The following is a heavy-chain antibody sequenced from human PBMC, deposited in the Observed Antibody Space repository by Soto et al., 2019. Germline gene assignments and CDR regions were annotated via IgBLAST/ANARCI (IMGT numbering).Heavy chain of an antibody. V-gene: IGHV3-23*01. D-gene: IGHD3-16*01. CDR2: ISGSSGST. J-gene: IGHJ6*02. CDR3: AKASEPGDHYYYGMDV. CDR1: GFTFSSYA. Sequence: GGSLRLSCAASGFTFSSYAMSWVRQAPGKGLEWVSAISGSSGSTYYADSVKGRFTISRDNSKNTLYLQMNSLRAEDTAVYYCAKASEPGDHYYYGMDVWGQGTTVTVSS.